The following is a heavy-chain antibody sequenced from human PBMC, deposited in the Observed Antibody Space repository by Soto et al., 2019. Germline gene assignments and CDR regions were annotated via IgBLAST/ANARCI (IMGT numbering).Heavy chain of an antibody. CDR1: GYTLTELS. V-gene: IGHV1-24*01. CDR2: FDPEDGET. CDR3: ATDYGGNSGIDY. D-gene: IGHD4-17*01. Sequence: ASVKVSCKVSGYTLTELSMHWVRQAPGKGLEWMGGFDPEDGETIYAQKFQGRVTMTEDTSTDTACMELSSLRSEDTAVYYCATDYGGNSGIDYWGQGTLVTVS. J-gene: IGHJ4*02.